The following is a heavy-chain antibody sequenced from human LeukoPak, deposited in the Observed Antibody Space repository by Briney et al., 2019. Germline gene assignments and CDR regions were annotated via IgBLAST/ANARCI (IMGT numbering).Heavy chain of an antibody. CDR3: ARDGDYGTGSYYRRCIDS. V-gene: IGHV1-46*01. CDR2: ITSSGGGT. Sequence: ASVKVSCKASGYTFTSYYIHWVRQAPGQGLEWMGIITSSGGGTSYAQKFQGRVNMTREDTSTSTVYMELSSLRSEDTAVYYCARDGDYGTGSYYRRCIDSWGQGTPDTVS. D-gene: IGHD3-10*01. J-gene: IGHJ4*02. CDR1: GYTFTSYY.